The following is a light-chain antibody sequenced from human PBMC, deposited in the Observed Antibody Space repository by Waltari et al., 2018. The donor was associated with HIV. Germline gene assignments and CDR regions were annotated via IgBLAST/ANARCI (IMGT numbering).Light chain of an antibody. Sequence: IMLTQSPRITSFSPEERSIHPCRPSQSVSNTYLDWYQQKPGQAPRLLIYAASIRATGIPDRFSGSGSGTGFTFTISRVEPEDFGVYYCQQYAISPGTFGQGTKVEIK. V-gene: IGKV3-20*01. J-gene: IGKJ1*01. CDR2: AAS. CDR3: QQYAISPGT. CDR1: QSVSNTY.